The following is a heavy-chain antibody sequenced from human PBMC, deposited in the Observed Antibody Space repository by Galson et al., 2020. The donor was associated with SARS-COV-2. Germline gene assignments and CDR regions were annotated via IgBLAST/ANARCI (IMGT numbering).Heavy chain of an antibody. V-gene: IGHV3-23*01. CDR1: GFTFSNSA. CDR3: AKDGGSDPTKVGFGDY. CDR2: ISGRGAYT. J-gene: IGHJ4*02. Sequence: GGSLRLSCAASGFTFSNSAMSWVRQAPGKGLEWVSGISGRGAYTYYTDSVKGRFTISRDNSKNTLYLQMNSLRAEDTAVYYCAKDGGSDPTKVGFGDYWGQGTLVTVSS. D-gene: IGHD2-15*01.